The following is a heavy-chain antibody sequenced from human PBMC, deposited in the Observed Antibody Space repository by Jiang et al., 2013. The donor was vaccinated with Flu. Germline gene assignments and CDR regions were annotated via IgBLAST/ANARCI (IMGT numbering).Heavy chain of an antibody. CDR1: GYTFTTYT. J-gene: IGHJ5*02. CDR2: INAGNGNT. V-gene: IGHV1-3*01. D-gene: IGHD1-14*01. Sequence: SGAEVKKPGASVQVSCKASGYTFTTYTMYWVRQVPGQRLEWMGWINAGNGNTKYSQKFQGRVSITRDTSASTAYMELSSLRSEDTAVYYCARHPLTGTTLNGGVEYWFDPWGQGTLVTVSS. CDR3: ARHPLTGTTLNGGVEYWFDP.